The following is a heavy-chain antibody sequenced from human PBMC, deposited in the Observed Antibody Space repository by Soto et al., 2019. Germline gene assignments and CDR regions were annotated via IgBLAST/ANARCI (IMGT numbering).Heavy chain of an antibody. CDR2: ISYDGSNK. CDR1: GFTFSSYA. J-gene: IGHJ6*02. CDR3: ARDYCSSTSCLLPPNYYYYYGMDV. V-gene: IGHV3-30-3*01. Sequence: QVQLVESGGGVVQPGRSLRLSCAASGFTFSSYAMHWVRQAPGKGLEWVAVISYDGSNKYYADSVKGRFTISRDNSKNTLYLQMNSLRAEDTAVYYCARDYCSSTSCLLPPNYYYYYGMDVWGQGTTVTVSS. D-gene: IGHD2-2*01.